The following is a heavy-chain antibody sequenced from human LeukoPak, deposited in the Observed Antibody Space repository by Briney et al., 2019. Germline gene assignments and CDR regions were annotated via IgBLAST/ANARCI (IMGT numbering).Heavy chain of an antibody. D-gene: IGHD2-8*01. J-gene: IGHJ5*02. CDR2: ISSSSSYI. Sequence: GGSLRLSCAASGFTFSSYSMNWVRQAPGKGLEWVSSISSSSSYIYYADSVKGRFTISRDNAKNTLYLQMNSLRAEDTAAYYCARGDVSGFDPWGQGTLVTVSS. CDR1: GFTFSSYS. V-gene: IGHV3-21*01. CDR3: ARGDVSGFDP.